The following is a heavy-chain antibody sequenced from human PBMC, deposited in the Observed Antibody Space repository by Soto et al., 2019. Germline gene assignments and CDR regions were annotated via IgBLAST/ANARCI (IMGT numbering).Heavy chain of an antibody. CDR3: ASNYGANFPNYYYYGMDV. J-gene: IGHJ6*02. D-gene: IGHD4-17*01. Sequence: GGTNYAQNFQGRVTMTRDTSISTAYMELRSLGSDDTAVYYCASNYGANFPNYYYYGMDVWGQGTTVTVSS. V-gene: IGHV1-2*02. CDR2: GGT.